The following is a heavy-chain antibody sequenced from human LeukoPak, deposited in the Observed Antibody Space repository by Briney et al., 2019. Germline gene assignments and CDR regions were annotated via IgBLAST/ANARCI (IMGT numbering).Heavy chain of an antibody. V-gene: IGHV4-59*12. CDR3: AREGRVVTTGSHFDH. J-gene: IGHJ4*02. CDR1: GASISDYY. CDR2: IYYSGST. D-gene: IGHD1-1*01. Sequence: PSETLSLTCTVSGASISDYYWSWIRQPPGKGLEWIGFIYYSGSTNYNPPLKSRVTISVDTSKNQFSLKLTSVTSADTAVYFCAREGRVVTTGSHFDHWGQGTPVTVPS.